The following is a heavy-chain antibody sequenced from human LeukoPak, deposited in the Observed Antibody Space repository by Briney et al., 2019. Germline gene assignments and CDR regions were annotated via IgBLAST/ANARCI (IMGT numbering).Heavy chain of an antibody. CDR2: IYYSGST. CDR1: GGSITSTSYY. J-gene: IGHJ3*02. Sequence: SETLSLTCTVSGGSITSTSYYWGWIRQPPGKGLEWIGSIYYSGSTNYNPSLKSRVTISVDTSKNQFSLKLSSVTAADTAVYYCARGPPSITGTHDAFDIWGQGTMVTVSS. V-gene: IGHV4-39*07. D-gene: IGHD1-20*01. CDR3: ARGPPSITGTHDAFDI.